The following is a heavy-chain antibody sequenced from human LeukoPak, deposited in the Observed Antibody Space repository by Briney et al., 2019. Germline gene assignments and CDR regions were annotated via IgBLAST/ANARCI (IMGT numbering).Heavy chain of an antibody. J-gene: IGHJ4*02. CDR2: ISNDGSQS. CDR3: SIGLWFGKLLYSKGGIDF. D-gene: IGHD3-10*01. CDR1: GFTFSNYA. V-gene: IGHV3-30*04. Sequence: GRSLRLSCAASGFTFSNYAMHWVRQPPAKGPEWVAFISNDGSQSFDADSVQGRFTIIRVNSKNTLYLLVMSLGIDEAAVYYCSIGLWFGKLLYSKGGIDFWGQGTLVTVSS.